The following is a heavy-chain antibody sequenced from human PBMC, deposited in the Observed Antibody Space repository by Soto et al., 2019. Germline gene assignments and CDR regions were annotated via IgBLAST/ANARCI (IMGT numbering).Heavy chain of an antibody. CDR1: GFTFSDYY. D-gene: IGHD2-2*01. CDR3: ARYGSRYCSSTSCLSCYYYYGMDV. CDR2: ISSSSSYT. J-gene: IGHJ6*02. Sequence: QVQLVESGGGLVKPGGSLRLSCAASGFTFSDYYMSWIRQAPGKGLEWVSYISSSSSYTNYADPVKGRFTISRDNAKISLYLQMNSLRAEDTAVYYCARYGSRYCSSTSCLSCYYYYGMDVWGQGTTVTVYS. V-gene: IGHV3-11*06.